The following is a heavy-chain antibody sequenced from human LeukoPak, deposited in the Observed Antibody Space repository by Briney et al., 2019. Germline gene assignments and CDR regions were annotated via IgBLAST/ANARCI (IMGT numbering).Heavy chain of an antibody. CDR2: FDPEDGET. Sequence: GASVKVSCKASGDIITELAIHWVRQAPGKGLEWMGGFDPEDGETTYAQKFQGRVSMTEDTSTDTAYMEVSSLESDDTAVYYCVAARIDWGRNWFDPRGQGTLLIVSS. CDR1: GDIITELA. J-gene: IGHJ5*02. CDR3: VAARIDWGRNWFDP. D-gene: IGHD3-9*01. V-gene: IGHV1-24*01.